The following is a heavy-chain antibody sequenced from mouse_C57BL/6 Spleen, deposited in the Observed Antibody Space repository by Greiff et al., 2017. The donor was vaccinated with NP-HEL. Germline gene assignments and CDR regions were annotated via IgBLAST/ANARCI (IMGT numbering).Heavy chain of an antibody. J-gene: IGHJ4*01. CDR2: IDPSDSET. CDR1: GYTFTSYW. CDR3: ARTVVQDYAMDY. V-gene: IGHV1-52*01. Sequence: VQLQQPGAELVRPGSSVKLSCKASGYTFTSYWMHWVKQRPIQGLEWIGNIDPSDSETHYNQKFKDKATLTVDKSSSTAYMQLSSLTSEDSAVYYCARTVVQDYAMDYWGQGTSVTVSS. D-gene: IGHD1-1*01.